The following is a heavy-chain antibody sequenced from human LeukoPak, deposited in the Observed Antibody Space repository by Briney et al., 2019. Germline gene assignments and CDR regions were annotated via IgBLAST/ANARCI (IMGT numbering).Heavy chain of an antibody. CDR1: GYTFTGYY. CDR2: INPNSGGP. V-gene: IGHV1-2*02. D-gene: IGHD1-20*01. Sequence: ASVKVSCKASGYTFTGYYMHWVRQAPGQGLEWMGWINPNSGGPNYAQNFQGRVTMTRDTSISTAYMELSSLRSDHTAVYYCARGKGMTSATANFVDLWGRGTLVTVSS. CDR3: ARGKGMTSATANFVDL. J-gene: IGHJ2*01.